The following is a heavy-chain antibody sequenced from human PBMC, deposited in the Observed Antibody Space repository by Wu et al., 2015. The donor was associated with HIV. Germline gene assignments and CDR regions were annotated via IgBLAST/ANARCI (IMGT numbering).Heavy chain of an antibody. J-gene: IGHJ3*02. V-gene: IGHV1-69*13. D-gene: IGHD3-22*01. CDR2: IIPIFGTA. CDR1: GGTFSSYA. Sequence: QVQLVQSGAEVKKPGSSVKVSCKASGGTFSSYAISWVRQAPGQGLEWMGRIIPIFGTANYAQKFQGRVTITADESTSTAYMELSSLRSEDTAVYYCAKREHTMIVVEEGAFDIWGQGDNGSPSLQ. CDR3: AKREHTMIVVEEGAFDI.